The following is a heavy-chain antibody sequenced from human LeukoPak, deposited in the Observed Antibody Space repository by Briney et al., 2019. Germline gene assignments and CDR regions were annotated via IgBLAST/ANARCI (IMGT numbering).Heavy chain of an antibody. Sequence: SETLSLTCTVSGGSISSSSYYWGWIRQPPGRGLEWIGSIYYSGSTYYNPSLKSRVTISVDTSKNPFSLKLSSVTAADTAVYYCARHRDYYYYYMDVWGKGTTVTVSS. CDR2: IYYSGST. CDR1: GGSISSSSYY. J-gene: IGHJ6*03. V-gene: IGHV4-39*01. CDR3: ARHRDYYYYYMDV. D-gene: IGHD3-10*01.